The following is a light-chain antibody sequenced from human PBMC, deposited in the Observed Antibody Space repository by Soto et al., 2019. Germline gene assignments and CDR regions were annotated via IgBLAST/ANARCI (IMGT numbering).Light chain of an antibody. CDR1: QSVSSN. V-gene: IGKV3-15*01. J-gene: IGKJ2*01. Sequence: EIVMTQSPATLSVSPGERATLSCRAGQSVSSNLAWYQQKPGQAPRLLIYGASTRATGIPARCSGSGSGTEFTLTISSLQSEDFAVYYCQQYNNWPPYTFGQGTKLEIK. CDR2: GAS. CDR3: QQYNNWPPYT.